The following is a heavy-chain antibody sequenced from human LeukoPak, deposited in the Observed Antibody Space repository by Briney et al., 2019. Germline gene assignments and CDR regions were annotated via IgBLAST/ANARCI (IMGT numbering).Heavy chain of an antibody. V-gene: IGHV4-34*01. CDR2: INHSGST. D-gene: IGHD3-9*01. Sequence: SETLSLICAVYGGSFSGYYWSWIRQPPGKGLEWIGEINHSGSTNYNPSLKSRVTISVDTSKNQFSLKLSSVTAADTAVYYCARWVRYFDWLPYDAFDIWGQGTMVTVSS. J-gene: IGHJ3*02. CDR1: GGSFSGYY. CDR3: ARWVRYFDWLPYDAFDI.